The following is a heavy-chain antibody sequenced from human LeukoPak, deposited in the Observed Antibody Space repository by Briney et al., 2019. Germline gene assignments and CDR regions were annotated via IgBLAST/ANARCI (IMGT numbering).Heavy chain of an antibody. CDR1: GFTFVTSW. D-gene: IGHD2-8*01. CDR2: INPDGSHK. J-gene: IGHJ4*02. V-gene: IGHV3-7*01. CDR3: ARDPLNGALGY. Sequence: PGGSLRLSCAGSGFTFVTSWMAWVRQAPGRGLEWVANINPDGSHKDHVDSVKGRFTISRDNAQKSVYLQMNSLRAEDTAVYYCARDPLNGALGYWGQGVLVTVSS.